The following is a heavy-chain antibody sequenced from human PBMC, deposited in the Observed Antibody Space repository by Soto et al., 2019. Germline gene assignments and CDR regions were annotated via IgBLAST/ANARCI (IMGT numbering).Heavy chain of an antibody. V-gene: IGHV4-31*03. Sequence: SETLSLTCTVSCGSISSGGYYWSWIRQHPGKGLEWIGYIYYSGSTYYNPSLKSRVTISVDTSKNQFSLKLSSVTAADTAVYYCARVEKGIYYFDYWGQGTLVTVSS. CDR2: IYYSGST. CDR3: ARVEKGIYYFDY. D-gene: IGHD3-3*01. CDR1: CGSISSGGYY. J-gene: IGHJ4*02.